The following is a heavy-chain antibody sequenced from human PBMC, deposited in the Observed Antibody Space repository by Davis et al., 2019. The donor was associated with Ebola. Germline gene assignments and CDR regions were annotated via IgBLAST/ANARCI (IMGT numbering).Heavy chain of an antibody. J-gene: IGHJ4*02. V-gene: IGHV4-39*07. CDR3: ARDVMFYDSSAYGYFDY. CDR2: IYYSGST. Sequence: MPSDTLSLTCTVSGGSITSSSYYGGWIRQPPGKGLGWMGSIYYSGSTYYNPCLKSRVTISVDTSKNQFSLKLSSVTAADTAVYYCARDVMFYDSSAYGYFDYWGQGALLTVSS. CDR1: GGSITSSSYY. D-gene: IGHD3-22*01.